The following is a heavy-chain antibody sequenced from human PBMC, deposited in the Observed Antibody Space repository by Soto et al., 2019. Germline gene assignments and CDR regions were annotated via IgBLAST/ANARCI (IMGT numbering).Heavy chain of an antibody. CDR3: ARILGYCSGGSCSYYFDY. V-gene: IGHV4-59*01. CDR1: GGSISSYY. D-gene: IGHD2-15*01. CDR2: IYYSGST. J-gene: IGHJ4*02. Sequence: QVQLQESGPGLVKPSETLSLTCTVSGGSISSYYWSWIRQPPGKGLEWIGYIYYSGSTNYNPSLKSRVTISVDTSKNQFSLKLSSVTAADTAVYYCARILGYCSGGSCSYYFDYWGQGTLVTVSS.